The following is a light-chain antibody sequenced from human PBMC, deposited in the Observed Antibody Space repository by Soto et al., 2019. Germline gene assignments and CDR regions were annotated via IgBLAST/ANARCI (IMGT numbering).Light chain of an antibody. Sequence: QCALTQPPSASGTPGQRVTISCSGSSSNIGSNTVNWYQQLPGTAPKLLIYTNNQRPSGVPDRFSGSKSGTSASLAISGLQSEDEADYYCAAWDDSLNGLWVFGGGTKLTVL. V-gene: IGLV1-44*01. CDR2: TNN. J-gene: IGLJ3*02. CDR1: SSNIGSNT. CDR3: AAWDDSLNGLWV.